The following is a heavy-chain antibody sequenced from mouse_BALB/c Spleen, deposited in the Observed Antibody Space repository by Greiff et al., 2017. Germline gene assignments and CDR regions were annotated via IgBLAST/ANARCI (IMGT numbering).Heavy chain of an antibody. V-gene: IGHV1-69*02. CDR2: IDPSDSYT. Sequence: QVQLQQSGAELVKPGASVKLSCKASGYTFTSYWMHWVKQRPGQGLEWIGEIDPSDSYTNYNQKFKGKATLTVDKSSSTAYMQLSSLTSEDSAVYYCAKGGWLLFAYWGQGTLVTVSA. J-gene: IGHJ3*01. CDR3: AKGGWLLFAY. D-gene: IGHD2-3*01. CDR1: GYTFTSYW.